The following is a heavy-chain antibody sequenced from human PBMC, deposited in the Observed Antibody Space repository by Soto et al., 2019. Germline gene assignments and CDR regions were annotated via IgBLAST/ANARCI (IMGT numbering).Heavy chain of an antibody. J-gene: IGHJ4*01. V-gene: IGHV3-48*01. CDR1: GFTFSSYS. Sequence: GGSLRLSCASSGFTFSSYSMNWVRQAPGKGLEWVSYISSSSTIYYADSVKGRFTISRDNAKNSLYLQMNSLRAEDTAVYYCARVLRYFDWLFLFDYWGHGTLVTVSS. CDR3: ARVLRYFDWLFLFDY. CDR2: ISSSSTI. D-gene: IGHD3-9*01.